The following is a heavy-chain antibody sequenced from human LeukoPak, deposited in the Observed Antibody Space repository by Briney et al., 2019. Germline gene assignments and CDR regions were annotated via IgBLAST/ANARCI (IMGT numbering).Heavy chain of an antibody. CDR1: GFTFSSYA. D-gene: IGHD6-6*01. V-gene: IGHV3-23*01. CDR3: ARGLSGYASSLGY. Sequence: GGSLRLSCAASGFTFSSYAMHWVRQAPGKGLEWVSAISGSGGSTYYADSVKGRFTISRDNSKNTLYLQMNSLRAEDTAVYYCARGLSGYASSLGYWGQGTLVTVSS. CDR2: ISGSGGST. J-gene: IGHJ4*02.